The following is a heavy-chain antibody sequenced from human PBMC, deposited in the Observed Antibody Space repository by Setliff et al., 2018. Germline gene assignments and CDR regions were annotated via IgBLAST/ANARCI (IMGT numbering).Heavy chain of an antibody. CDR1: GGSISSYY. D-gene: IGHD2-21*02. CDR2: IYIGGSA. V-gene: IGHV4-4*07. CDR3: ARDLGHGGDSDY. J-gene: IGHJ4*02. Sequence: SETLSLTCTVSGGSISSYYWSWIRQPAGKGLEWIGHIYIGGSANYNPSLKSRVTMSIDTSKNQVSLKLNSVTATDTAVYYCARDLGHGGDSDYWGQGALVTVSS.